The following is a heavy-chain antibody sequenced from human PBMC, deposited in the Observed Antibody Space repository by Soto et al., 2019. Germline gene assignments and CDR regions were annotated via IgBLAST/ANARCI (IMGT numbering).Heavy chain of an antibody. CDR3: ASPAKKRGMDV. CDR1: GXXXXXXA. Sequence: XSCXASGXXXXXXAXXWVRQALGQRLEWMGWINAGNGNTKYSQKFQGRATITRDTSASTAYMELSSLRSEDTAVYYCASPAKKRGMDVWGQGTTVTVSS. J-gene: IGHJ6*02. CDR2: INAGNGNT. V-gene: IGHV1-3*01.